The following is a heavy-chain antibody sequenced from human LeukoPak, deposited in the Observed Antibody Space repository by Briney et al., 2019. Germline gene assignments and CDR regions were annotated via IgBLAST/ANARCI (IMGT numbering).Heavy chain of an antibody. CDR3: ARARDYYDSSGFLY. CDR2: FYYSGST. J-gene: IGHJ4*02. Sequence: SETLSLTCAVSGGSIISYYWSWIRQPPGRGLEWIGSFYYSGSTNYSPSLKGRVTMSADTSKDQFSLKLTSVTAADTAVYYCARARDYYDSSGFLYWGQGTLVTVSS. CDR1: GGSIISYY. V-gene: IGHV4-59*01. D-gene: IGHD3-22*01.